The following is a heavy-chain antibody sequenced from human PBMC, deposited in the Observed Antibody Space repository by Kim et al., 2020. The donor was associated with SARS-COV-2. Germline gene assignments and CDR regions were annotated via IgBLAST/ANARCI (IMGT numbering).Heavy chain of an antibody. CDR2: IIPIFGTA. CDR1: GGTFSSYA. D-gene: IGHD1-26*01. CDR3: ARIGSGSSPHPNWFDP. V-gene: IGHV1-69*13. J-gene: IGHJ5*02. Sequence: SVKVSCKASGGTFSSYAISWVRQAPGQGLEWMGGIIPIFGTANYAQKFQGRVTITADESTSTAYMELSSLRSEDTAVYYCARIGSGSSPHPNWFDPWGQGTLVTVSS.